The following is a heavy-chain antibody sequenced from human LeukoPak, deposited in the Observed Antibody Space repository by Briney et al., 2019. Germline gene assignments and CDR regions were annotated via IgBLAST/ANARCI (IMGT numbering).Heavy chain of an antibody. Sequence: GGSLRLSCAASGFTFSSYWMHWVRQAPGKGLVWVSRIYSDGSITTYADSVKGRFTISRDNAKNTLYLQMNSLRAEDTAVYYCARMSAVAGGLDYWGQGTLVTVSS. J-gene: IGHJ4*02. CDR2: IYSDGSIT. V-gene: IGHV3-74*01. D-gene: IGHD6-19*01. CDR3: ARMSAVAGGLDY. CDR1: GFTFSSYW.